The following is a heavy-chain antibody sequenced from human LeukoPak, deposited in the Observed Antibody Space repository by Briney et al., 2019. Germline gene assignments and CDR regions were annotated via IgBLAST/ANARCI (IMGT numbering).Heavy chain of an antibody. V-gene: IGHV1-18*01. CDR3: ARVPYYDFWSGYGPQTNYYMDV. Sequence: ASVKVSCKASGYTFTSYGISWVRQAPGQGLEWMGWISAYNGNTNYAQKLQGRVTMTTDTSTSTAYMELRSLRSDDTAVYYCARVPYYDFWSGYGPQTNYYMDVWGKGTTVTVSS. CDR1: GYTFTSYG. D-gene: IGHD3-3*01. J-gene: IGHJ6*03. CDR2: ISAYNGNT.